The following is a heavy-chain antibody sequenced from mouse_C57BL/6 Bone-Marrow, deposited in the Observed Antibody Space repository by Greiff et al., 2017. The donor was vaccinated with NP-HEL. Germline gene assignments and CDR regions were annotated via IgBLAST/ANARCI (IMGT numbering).Heavy chain of an antibody. V-gene: IGHV1-81*01. CDR3: ARVGLYYGSIYRFAY. CDR1: GYTFTSYG. D-gene: IGHD1-1*01. CDR2: IYPRSGNT. J-gene: IGHJ3*01. Sequence: VKLMESGAELARPGASVKLSCKASGYTFTSYGISWVKQRTGQGLEWIGEIYPRSGNTYYNEKFKGKATLTADKSSSTAYMELRSLTSEDSAVYFCARVGLYYGSIYRFAYWGQGTLGTVSA.